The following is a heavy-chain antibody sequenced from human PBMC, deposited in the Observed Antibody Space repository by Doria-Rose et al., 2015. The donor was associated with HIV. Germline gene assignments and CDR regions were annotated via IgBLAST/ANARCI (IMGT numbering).Heavy chain of an antibody. CDR2: IVSDDER. V-gene: IGHV2-26*01. CDR3: ARIKSSRWYHKYYFDF. Sequence: QVQLVQSGPALVKPTEALTLTCTVSGVSLSSPGMGVSWIRQPPGKALEWLAHIVSDDERSYKTSLKSRLTISRGTSNSQVVLTMTDMDPVDTATYYCARIKSSRWYHKYYFDFWGQGTLVIVSA. J-gene: IGHJ4*02. D-gene: IGHD6-13*01. CDR1: GVSLSSPGMG.